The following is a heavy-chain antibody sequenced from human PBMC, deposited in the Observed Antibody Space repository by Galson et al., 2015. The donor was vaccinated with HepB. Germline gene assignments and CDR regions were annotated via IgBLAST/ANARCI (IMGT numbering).Heavy chain of an antibody. Sequence: SLRLSCAASGFTFSSYSMNWVRQAPGKGLEWVSYISSSSSTIYYADSVKGRFTISRDNAKNSLYLQMNSLRAEDTAVYYCAANNNNNWNFSPPSDYWGQGTLVTVSS. J-gene: IGHJ4*02. D-gene: IGHD1-7*01. CDR2: ISSSSSTI. V-gene: IGHV3-48*04. CDR3: AANNNNNWNFSPPSDY. CDR1: GFTFSSYS.